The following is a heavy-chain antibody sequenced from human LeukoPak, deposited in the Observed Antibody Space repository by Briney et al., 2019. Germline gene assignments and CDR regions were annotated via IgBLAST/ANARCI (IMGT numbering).Heavy chain of an antibody. D-gene: IGHD3-10*01. J-gene: IGHJ6*03. CDR2: ISGSGGST. CDR3: ARYRTSEWFGELLGEGGMDV. V-gene: IGHV3-23*01. Sequence: PGGSLRLSCAASGFTFSSYAMSWVRQAPGKGLEWVSVISGSGGSTYYADSLRGRFTISRDNPKNSLYLQLNSLRAEDTAVFYCARYRTSEWFGELLGEGGMDVWGKGTTVTVSS. CDR1: GFTFSSYA.